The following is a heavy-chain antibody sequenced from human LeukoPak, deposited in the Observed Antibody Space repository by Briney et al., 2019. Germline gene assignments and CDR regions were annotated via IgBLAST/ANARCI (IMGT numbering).Heavy chain of an antibody. CDR2: MNPNSGNT. V-gene: IGHV1-8*02. D-gene: IGHD3-3*01. Sequence: ASVKVSCKASGYTFTSYGISWVRQAPGQGLEWMGWMNPNSGNTGYAQKFQGRVTMTRNTSISTAYMELSSLRSEDTAVYYCAMSFYDFWSGYYSDYWGQGTLVTVSS. J-gene: IGHJ4*02. CDR1: GYTFTSYG. CDR3: AMSFYDFWSGYYSDY.